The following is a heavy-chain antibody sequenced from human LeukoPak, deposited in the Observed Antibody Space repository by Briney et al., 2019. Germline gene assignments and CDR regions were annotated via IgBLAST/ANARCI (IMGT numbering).Heavy chain of an antibody. CDR3: ARAAGYYYDSSGYYSPDAFDI. V-gene: IGHV4-4*02. J-gene: IGHJ3*02. Sequence: SGTLSLTCAVSGGSISSSNWWSWVRQPPGKGLEWIGEIYHSGSTYYNPSLKSRVTISVDTSKNQFSLKLSSVTAADTAVYYCARAAGYYYDSSGYYSPDAFDIWGQGTMVTVSS. D-gene: IGHD3-22*01. CDR2: IYHSGST. CDR1: GGSISSSNW.